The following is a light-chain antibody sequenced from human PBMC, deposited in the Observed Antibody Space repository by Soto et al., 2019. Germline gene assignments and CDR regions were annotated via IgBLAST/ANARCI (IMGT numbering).Light chain of an antibody. J-gene: IGKJ1*01. CDR3: QRYVTAPET. V-gene: IGKV1-27*01. CDR1: QDIGKS. Sequence: DIPMTQSPSSLSASVGDRLTITCRASQDIGKSLAWYQQRPGKVPKPLISAASTLHSGVPSRFSGGGSGTHFTLTISNVQPEDVATYYWQRYVTAPETVGQGTKVEIK. CDR2: AAS.